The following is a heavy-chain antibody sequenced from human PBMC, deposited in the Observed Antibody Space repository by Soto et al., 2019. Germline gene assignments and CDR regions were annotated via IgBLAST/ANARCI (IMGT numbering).Heavy chain of an antibody. CDR2: ISGSGGST. CDR3: AKDAVGAGYYYYYGMDV. J-gene: IGHJ6*02. D-gene: IGHD1-26*01. V-gene: IGHV3-23*01. CDR1: GFTFSRYT. Sequence: EVQLLESGGGLVQPGGSLRLSCAASGFTFSRYTMSWVRQAPGKGLEWVSAISGSGGSTYYADSVKGRFTISRDNSENARDLQMNSLRAEDTAVYYCAKDAVGAGYYYYYGMDVWGQGTTVTVSS.